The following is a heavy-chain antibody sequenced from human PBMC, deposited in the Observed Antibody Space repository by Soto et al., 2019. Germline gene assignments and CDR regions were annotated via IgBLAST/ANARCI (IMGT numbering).Heavy chain of an antibody. D-gene: IGHD3-22*01. J-gene: IGHJ4*02. CDR1: GVSVNSGYYY. CDR2: IYYSGST. CDR3: ARAGRSTGYSDFDY. V-gene: IGHV4-61*01. Sequence: QVQLQESGPGLVRPSETLSLTCAVSGVSVNSGYYYWSWIRQPPGKGLEWLGYIYYSGSTSYSPAFKSRLTITMDTPKNHFSLRLSSLTAADTAVYYCARAGRSTGYSDFDYWGQGTLVTVSS.